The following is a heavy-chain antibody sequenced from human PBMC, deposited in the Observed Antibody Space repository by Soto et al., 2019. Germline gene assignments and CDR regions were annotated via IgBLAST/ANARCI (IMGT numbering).Heavy chain of an antibody. CDR3: ARGPMAVTALEYFQH. CDR1: GFTFSSYS. CDR2: ISSSNRTI. D-gene: IGHD2-21*02. Sequence: TGGSLRLSCTASGFTFSSYSMNWVRQAPGKGLEWVSYISSSNRTIYYADSVKGRFPISRDNAKNSLYLQMNSLRVEDTAVYYCARGPMAVTALEYFQHWGQGTLVTVSS. J-gene: IGHJ1*01. V-gene: IGHV3-48*01.